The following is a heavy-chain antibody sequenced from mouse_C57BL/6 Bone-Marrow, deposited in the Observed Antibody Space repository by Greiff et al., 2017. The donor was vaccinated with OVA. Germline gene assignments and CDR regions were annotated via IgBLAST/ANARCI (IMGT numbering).Heavy chain of an antibody. CDR2: INPNNGGT. CDR3: AREGITTVVATSDYYAMDY. J-gene: IGHJ4*01. CDR1: GYTFTDYY. D-gene: IGHD1-1*01. Sequence: EVQLQQSGPELVKPGASVKISCKASGYTFTDYYMNWVKQSHGKSLEWIGDINPNNGGTSYNQKFKGKATLTVDKSSSTAYMELRSLTSEDSAVYYCAREGITTVVATSDYYAMDYWGQGTSVTVSS. V-gene: IGHV1-26*01.